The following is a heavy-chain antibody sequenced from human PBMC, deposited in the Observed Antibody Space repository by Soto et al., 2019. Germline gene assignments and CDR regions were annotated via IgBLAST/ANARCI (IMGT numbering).Heavy chain of an antibody. CDR1: GFTFNNYA. D-gene: IGHD6-6*01. Sequence: GGSLRLSCAASGFTFNNYAVSWARQTPGKGLEWVATISASGAYTFYADSVKGRLTISRDNSQNTLFLHMRSLRAGDTATYYCAKEVIAARPYYFDHWGQGTLVTVS. CDR3: AKEVIAARPYYFDH. CDR2: ISASGAYT. J-gene: IGHJ4*02. V-gene: IGHV3-23*01.